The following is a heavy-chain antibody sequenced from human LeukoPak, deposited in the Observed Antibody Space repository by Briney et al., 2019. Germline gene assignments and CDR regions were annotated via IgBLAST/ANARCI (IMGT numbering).Heavy chain of an antibody. Sequence: SETLSLTCAVYGGSFSGYYWSWIRQPPGKGLEWIGEINHSGSTNYNPSLKSRVTISVDTSKNQFSLKLSSVAAADTAVYYCARMGYCSGGSCYARFFDYWGQGTLVTVSS. J-gene: IGHJ4*02. V-gene: IGHV4-34*01. D-gene: IGHD2-15*01. CDR1: GGSFSGYY. CDR2: INHSGST. CDR3: ARMGYCSGGSCYARFFDY.